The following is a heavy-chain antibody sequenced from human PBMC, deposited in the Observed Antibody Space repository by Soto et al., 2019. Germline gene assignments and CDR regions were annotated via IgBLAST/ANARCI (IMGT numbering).Heavy chain of an antibody. CDR2: ISGSGGST. CDR3: AKDFNSGMVYASSDS. CDR1: GFTFSSYA. Sequence: GGSLRLSGAASGFTFSSYAMSWVRQAQGKGLGWVSAISGSGGSTYYADSVKGRFTVSRDNSKNTLYLQMNSLRAEDTAVYYCAKDFNSGMVYASSDSWGQGTLVTVSS. V-gene: IGHV3-23*01. J-gene: IGHJ4*02. D-gene: IGHD2-8*01.